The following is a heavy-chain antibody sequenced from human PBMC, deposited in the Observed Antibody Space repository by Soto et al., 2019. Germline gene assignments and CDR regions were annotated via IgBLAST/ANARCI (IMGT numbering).Heavy chain of an antibody. CDR3: AREGCSSTSCYPGWFDP. D-gene: IGHD2-2*01. J-gene: IGHJ5*02. Sequence: QVQLQESGPGLVKPSETLSLTCTVSGGSISSYYWSWIRQPPGKGLEWIGYIYYSGSTNYNPSLQSRVTISVDTSKNQVSLNLSSLPAADPAVYYCAREGCSSTSCYPGWFDPRGQGPQVTVSS. CDR2: IYYSGST. V-gene: IGHV4-59*01. CDR1: GGSISSYY.